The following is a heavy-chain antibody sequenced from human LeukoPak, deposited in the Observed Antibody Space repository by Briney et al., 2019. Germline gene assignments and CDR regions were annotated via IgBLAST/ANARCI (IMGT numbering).Heavy chain of an antibody. CDR1: GFTFSNYW. CDR3: VSDRCSYCGSTNCYGCGWFDP. V-gene: IGHV3-7*01. J-gene: IGHJ5*02. Sequence: SGGSLRLSCVVSGFTFSNYWMTWVRQAPGKGLEWVASIKQDGSETYYVDSVEGRFTISRDNTKNSVYLQMDGLRAEDTAVYFCVSDRCSYCGSTNCYGCGWFDPWGQGTLVAVSS. D-gene: IGHD2-2*01. CDR2: IKQDGSET.